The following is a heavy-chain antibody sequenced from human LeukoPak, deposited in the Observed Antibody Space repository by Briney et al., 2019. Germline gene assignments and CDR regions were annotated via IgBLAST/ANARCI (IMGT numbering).Heavy chain of an antibody. J-gene: IGHJ5*02. Sequence: GGSLRLSCAASGFTVSSNYMSWVRQAPGKGLEWISVIYSGGTTYYADSVKGRFTISRDNSKNTLYLQMNSLRAEDTAVYYCARVNTGAYESWGQGTLVTVSS. D-gene: IGHD5-12*01. CDR1: GFTVSSNY. CDR3: ARVNTGAYES. CDR2: IYSGGTT. V-gene: IGHV3-53*01.